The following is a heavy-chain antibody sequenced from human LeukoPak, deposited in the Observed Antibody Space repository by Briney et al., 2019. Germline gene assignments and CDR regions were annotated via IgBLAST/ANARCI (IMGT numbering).Heavy chain of an antibody. J-gene: IGHJ4*02. V-gene: IGHV1-69*04. CDR3: AGCGGDCYSRAYFDY. CDR1: GGTFSSYA. Sequence: GASVKVSCKASGGTFSSYAISWVRQAPGQGLEWMGRIIPILGMANYAQKFQGRVTITADKSTSTAYMELSSLRSEDTAVYYCAGCGGDCYSRAYFDYWGQGTLVTVSS. CDR2: IIPILGMA. D-gene: IGHD2-21*02.